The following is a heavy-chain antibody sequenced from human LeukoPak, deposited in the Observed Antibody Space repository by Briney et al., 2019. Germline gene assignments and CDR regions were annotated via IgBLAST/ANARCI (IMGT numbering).Heavy chain of an antibody. CDR1: GFTFSSFG. CDR3: AKSSRNWYYYDSSGYLFDY. V-gene: IGHV3-30*18. J-gene: IGHJ4*02. CDR2: ISYDGSNK. Sequence: GGSLRLSCAASGFTFSSFGMHWVRQAPGKGLEWVAVISYDGSNKYYADSVKGRFTISRDNSKNTLYLQMNSLRAEDTAVYYCAKSSRNWYYYDSSGYLFDYWGQGTLVTVSS. D-gene: IGHD3-22*01.